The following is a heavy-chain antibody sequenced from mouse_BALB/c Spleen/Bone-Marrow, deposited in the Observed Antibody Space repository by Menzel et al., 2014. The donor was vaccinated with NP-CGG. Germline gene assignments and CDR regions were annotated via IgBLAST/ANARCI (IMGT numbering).Heavy chain of an antibody. V-gene: IGHV1-5*01. CDR2: IYPGSGDT. Sequence: EVQLQQSGTILARPGASVKLSCKASGYTFTSYWMHWIKQRPGQGLEWIGAIYPGSGDTNYNQKFKAKAKLTAVTSTSTAYMELSSLTNEDSAVYYCTSRGITMGGFDYWGQGTTLTVSS. D-gene: IGHD2-4*01. CDR3: TSRGITMGGFDY. J-gene: IGHJ2*01. CDR1: GYTFTSYW.